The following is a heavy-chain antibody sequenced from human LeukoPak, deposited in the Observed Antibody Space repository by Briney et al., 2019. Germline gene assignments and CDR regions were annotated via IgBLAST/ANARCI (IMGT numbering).Heavy chain of an antibody. Sequence: GASVKVSCKASGYTFTGYYMHWVRQAPGQGPEWMGWIKADNGATNSTQKFQGRVTMTRDTSISTAYMELSRLRSDDTAMYYCATSNFDLWGRGTLVTVSS. V-gene: IGHV1-2*02. CDR3: ATSNFDL. CDR2: IKADNGAT. J-gene: IGHJ2*01. CDR1: GYTFTGYY.